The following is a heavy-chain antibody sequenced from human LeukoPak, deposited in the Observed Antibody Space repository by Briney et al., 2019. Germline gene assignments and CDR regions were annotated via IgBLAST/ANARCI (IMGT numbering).Heavy chain of an antibody. CDR1: GFTVSSNY. CDR2: IYSGGST. Sequence: GGSLRLSCAASGFTVSSNYMTWVRQAPGKGLEWVSVIYSGGSTYYADSVKGRFTISRDNSKNTLYLQMNSLRAEDTAVYYCARGFQQVGRTEYFQHWGQGTLVSVSS. J-gene: IGHJ1*01. V-gene: IGHV3-53*01. D-gene: IGHD1-26*01. CDR3: ARGFQQVGRTEYFQH.